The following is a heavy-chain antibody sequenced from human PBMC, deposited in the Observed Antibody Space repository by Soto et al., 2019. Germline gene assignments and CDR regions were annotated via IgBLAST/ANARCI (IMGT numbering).Heavy chain of an antibody. D-gene: IGHD6-13*01. V-gene: IGHV3-64*01. CDR1: GFNFCSYA. CDR2: ISSNGGST. Sequence: GGALRLSCAASGFNFCSYAMHWVRQAPGKGLEYVSAISSNGGSTYYANSVKGRFTISRDNSKNTLYLQMGSLRAEDMAVYYCARGARGLMAAGNIHYWGQGTLGTGSS. CDR3: ARGARGLMAAGNIHY. J-gene: IGHJ4*02.